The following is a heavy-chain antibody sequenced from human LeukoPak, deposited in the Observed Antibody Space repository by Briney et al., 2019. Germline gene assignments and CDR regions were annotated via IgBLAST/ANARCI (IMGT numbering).Heavy chain of an antibody. CDR3: ARRRAMATIGDYFDY. J-gene: IGHJ4*02. CDR1: GGSIRSGGYY. Sequence: PSETLSLTCTVSGGSIRSGGYYWSWIRQPPGKGLEWIGYIYYSGSTYYTPSLESRVTISVDTSKNQFTLNLSSVTAADTVVYYCARRRAMATIGDYFDYWGQGTLVTVSS. V-gene: IGHV4-31*03. D-gene: IGHD5-24*01. CDR2: IYYSGST.